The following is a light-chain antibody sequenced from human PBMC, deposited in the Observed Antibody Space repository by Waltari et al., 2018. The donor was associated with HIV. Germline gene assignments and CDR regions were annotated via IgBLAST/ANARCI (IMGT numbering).Light chain of an antibody. J-gene: IGLJ3*02. CDR3: QTWGTGSWV. V-gene: IGLV4-69*01. Sequence: QLVLTQSPSASASLGASVKLTCTLSSGHGSYAIAWPQQQPEKGPRYLMKLNSDGSHSKGDGIPDRFSGSSSGAERYLPISSLQSEDEADYYCQTWGTGSWVFGGGTKLTVL. CDR2: LNSDGSH. CDR1: SGHGSYA.